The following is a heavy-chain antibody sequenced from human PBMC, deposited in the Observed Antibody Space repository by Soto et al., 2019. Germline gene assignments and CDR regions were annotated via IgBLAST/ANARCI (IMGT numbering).Heavy chain of an antibody. CDR1: GYTFTNYG. CDR2: ISPYNGDT. J-gene: IGHJ5*02. CDR3: ARDPLGTETTAWLDP. V-gene: IGHV1-18*01. Sequence: QVQLVQSGAEVKNPGASVKVSCKASGYTFTNYGITWVRQAPGQGLEWMGWISPYNGDTNYAQRLQGRVTMTTDTTTGTAYIQLWSLRSDDTAMYYWARDPLGTETTAWLDPWGQGTLVTVSS. D-gene: IGHD4-4*01.